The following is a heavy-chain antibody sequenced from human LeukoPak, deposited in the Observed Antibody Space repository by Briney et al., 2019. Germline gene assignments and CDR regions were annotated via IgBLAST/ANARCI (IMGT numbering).Heavy chain of an antibody. D-gene: IGHD6-13*01. J-gene: IGHJ4*02. CDR3: ARPWTGIAAAASDY. CDR2: IKQDGSEK. Sequence: GGSLRLSCAASGFTFSSYWMSWVRQAPGKGLEWVANIKQDGSEKYYVDSVKGRFTISRDNAKNSLYLQMNSLRAEDTAVYYCARPWTGIAAAASDYWGQGTLVTVSS. V-gene: IGHV3-7*01. CDR1: GFTFSSYW.